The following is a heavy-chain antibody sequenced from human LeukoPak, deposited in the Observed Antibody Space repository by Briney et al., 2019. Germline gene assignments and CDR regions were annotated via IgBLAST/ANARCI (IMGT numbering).Heavy chain of an antibody. D-gene: IGHD3-16*01. CDR2: IIPVFGTA. Sequence: SVKVSCKASGGTFSSYAISWVRQAPGQGLEWMGGIIPVFGTANYAQKFQGRVTITADESTSTAYMELSSLRSEDTAVYYCARGGDYVWGSPYGYYGMDVWGQGTTVTVSS. CDR3: ARGGDYVWGSPYGYYGMDV. V-gene: IGHV1-69*01. CDR1: GGTFSSYA. J-gene: IGHJ6*02.